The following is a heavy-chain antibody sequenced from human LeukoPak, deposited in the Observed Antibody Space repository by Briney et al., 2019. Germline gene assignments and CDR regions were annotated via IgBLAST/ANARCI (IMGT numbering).Heavy chain of an antibody. J-gene: IGHJ3*02. CDR1: GGSISSSSYY. CDR3: ARPNVVTTGAFDI. Sequence: PSETLSLTCTVSGGSISSSSYYWGWIRQPPGKGLEWIGSIYYSGSTYYNPSLKSRVTISVDTSKNQFSLKLSSVTAADTAVYYCARPNVVTTGAFDIWGQGTMVTVSS. V-gene: IGHV4-39*01. D-gene: IGHD2-21*02. CDR2: IYYSGST.